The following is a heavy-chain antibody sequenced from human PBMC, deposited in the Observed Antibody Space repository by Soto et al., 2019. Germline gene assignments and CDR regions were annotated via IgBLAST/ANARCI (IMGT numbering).Heavy chain of an antibody. J-gene: IGHJ4*02. CDR1: GFTFSSYA. D-gene: IGHD6-13*01. Sequence: GGSLRLSCAASGFTFSSYAMKWVRQAPGKGLEWVSSISGDGGVTFYGDSVKGRFTISRDNSKNTLSLEMNSLRAEDTALYYCARGYSSSWYIGYWGQGTLVTVSS. CDR2: ISGDGGVT. V-gene: IGHV3-23*01. CDR3: ARGYSSSWYIGY.